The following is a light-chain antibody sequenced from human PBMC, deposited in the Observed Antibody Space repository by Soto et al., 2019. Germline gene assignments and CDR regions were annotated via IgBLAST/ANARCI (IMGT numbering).Light chain of an antibody. Sequence: QSVLTQPASVSGSPGQSITISCTGANSDIGDWNYVSWYQQSPGKAPKLIIYEVNYRPSGVSYRFSGSTSVNSASLTISGLQADDEADYYCCLYIGATTYVFGTGTKVTVL. CDR3: CLYIGATTYV. J-gene: IGLJ1*01. V-gene: IGLV2-14*01. CDR2: EVN. CDR1: NSDIGDWNY.